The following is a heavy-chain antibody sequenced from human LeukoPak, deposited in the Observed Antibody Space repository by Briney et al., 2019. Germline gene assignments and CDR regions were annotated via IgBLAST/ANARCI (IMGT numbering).Heavy chain of an antibody. D-gene: IGHD1-1*01. J-gene: IGHJ5*02. CDR1: GGSISSGSYY. CDR2: IYTSGST. V-gene: IGHV4-61*02. Sequence: SETLSLTCTVSGGSISSGSYYWSWIRQPAGKGLEWIGRIYTSGSTNYNPSLKSRVTISVDTSKNQFSRKLSSVTAADTAVYYCATTLDWFDPWGQGTLVTVSS. CDR3: ATTLDWFDP.